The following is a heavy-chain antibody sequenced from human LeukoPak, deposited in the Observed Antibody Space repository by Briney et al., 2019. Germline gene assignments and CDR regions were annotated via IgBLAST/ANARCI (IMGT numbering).Heavy chain of an antibody. V-gene: IGHV4-61*02. J-gene: IGHJ5*02. D-gene: IGHD6-13*01. CDR2: IYTSGST. CDR3: ARDNPWVAVAGTLGIDWFDP. CDR1: GGSISSGSYY. Sequence: SETLSLTCTVSGGSISSGSYYWSWIRQPAGKGLEWIGRIYTSGSTNYNPSLKSRVTISVDTSKNQFFLKLSSVTAADTAVYYCARDNPWVAVAGTLGIDWFDPWGQGTLVTVSS.